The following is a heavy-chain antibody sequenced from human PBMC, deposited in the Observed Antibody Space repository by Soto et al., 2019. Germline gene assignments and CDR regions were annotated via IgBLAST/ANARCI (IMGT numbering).Heavy chain of an antibody. CDR3: AKDRSLRGWVYLVVEY. CDR1: GFNFDVYA. J-gene: IGHJ4*02. V-gene: IGHV3-9*01. D-gene: IGHD6-13*01. Sequence: EVQLVESGGGWVQPGRSPRLSCAASGFNFDVYAMHWVRQAPGKGLEWVSGINYNSGSVGYADSVKGRFTISRDNAKNSLHLQMNSLRAEDTAAYYCAKDRSLRGWVYLVVEYWGQGTMVTVSP. CDR2: INYNSGSV.